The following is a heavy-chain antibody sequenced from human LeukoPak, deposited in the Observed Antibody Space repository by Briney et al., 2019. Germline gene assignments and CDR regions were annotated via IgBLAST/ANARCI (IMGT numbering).Heavy chain of an antibody. J-gene: IGHJ5*02. CDR2: IYSGGST. Sequence: GDSLTLFCGPSGFTLSSNYMSWVRQAPGKGLEWVSVIYSGGSTYYADSVKGRFTVSRDNSKNTLYLQMNTLRAEDTGVYYCAKEHDLWHEEGNWFDPWGEGTLVTVPP. D-gene: IGHD3-3*01. CDR3: AKEHDLWHEEGNWFDP. V-gene: IGHV3-53*01. CDR1: GFTLSSNY.